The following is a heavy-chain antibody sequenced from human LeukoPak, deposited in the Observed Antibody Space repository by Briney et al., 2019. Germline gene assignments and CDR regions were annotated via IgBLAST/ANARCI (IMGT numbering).Heavy chain of an antibody. CDR2: ISSSSTYI. V-gene: IGHV3-21*01. CDR3: ARARTDTAMFASDY. J-gene: IGHJ4*02. D-gene: IGHD5-18*01. Sequence: PGGSLRLSCAASGFTFSSYSMNWVRQPPGKGLEWVSSISSSSTYIYYADSVEGRFTISRDNAKNSLYLQVNSLRAEDTAVYYCARARTDTAMFASDYWGQGTLVTVSS. CDR1: GFTFSSYS.